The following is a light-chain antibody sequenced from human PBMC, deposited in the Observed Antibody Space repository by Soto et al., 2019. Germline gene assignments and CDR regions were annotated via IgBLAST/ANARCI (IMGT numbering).Light chain of an antibody. CDR2: GAS. CDR3: HQYDNWPKT. V-gene: IGKV3-15*01. Sequence: EIVLTQSPGTLSLSPGDIATLSCRASQTLSNSFIAWYQQKPGQAPRILIYGASTRATGIPARFSGSGSGTEFTLTISSLQSEDFAVYYCHQYDNWPKTFGQGTRLEIK. J-gene: IGKJ5*01. CDR1: QTLSNS.